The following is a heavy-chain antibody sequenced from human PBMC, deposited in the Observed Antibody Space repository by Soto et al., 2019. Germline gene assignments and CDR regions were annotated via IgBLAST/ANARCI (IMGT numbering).Heavy chain of an antibody. J-gene: IGHJ4*02. Sequence: QITLKESGPTLVKPTQTLTLTCTFSGFSLSTYALGVCWIRHPPGKALEWVALIYWNDAKRSRPTLNRRLTIAKDTSKNQVVLTMTNMDPVDTGTYYCAQCLGASNSCYFNYWGQGALVTVSS. D-gene: IGHD4-4*01. V-gene: IGHV2-5*01. CDR3: AQCLGASNSCYFNY. CDR2: IYWNDAK. CDR1: GFSLSTYALG.